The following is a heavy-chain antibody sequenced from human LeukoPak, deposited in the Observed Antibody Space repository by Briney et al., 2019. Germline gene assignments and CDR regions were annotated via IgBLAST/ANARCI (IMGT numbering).Heavy chain of an antibody. D-gene: IGHD3-22*01. CDR1: GASFRNYY. CDR2: IDHSGTT. J-gene: IGHJ4*02. Sequence: SETLSLTCAVYGASFRNYYWSWIRQTPGKGLEWIGEIDHSGTTNYNPSLKSRVTISVDTSKNQFSLKLSSVTAADTAVYYCARMGRDSSGYYGIDYWGQGTLVTVSS. V-gene: IGHV4-34*01. CDR3: ARMGRDSSGYYGIDY.